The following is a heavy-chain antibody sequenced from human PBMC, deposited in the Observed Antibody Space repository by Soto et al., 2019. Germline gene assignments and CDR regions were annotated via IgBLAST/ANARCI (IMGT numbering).Heavy chain of an antibody. CDR2: ISYDGSNK. CDR1: GFTFSSYA. Sequence: QVQLVESGGGVVQPGRSLRLSCAASGFTFSSYAMHWVRQAPGKGLEWVAVISYDGSNKYYADSVKGRFTISRDNSKNTLYLQMNRLRAEDTAVYYCARDSHRGDYVEGAFDYWGQGTLVTVSS. V-gene: IGHV3-30-3*01. J-gene: IGHJ4*02. D-gene: IGHD4-17*01. CDR3: ARDSHRGDYVEGAFDY.